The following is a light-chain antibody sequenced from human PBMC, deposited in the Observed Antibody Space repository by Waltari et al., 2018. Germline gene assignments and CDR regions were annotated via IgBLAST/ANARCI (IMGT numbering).Light chain of an antibody. J-gene: IGKJ1*01. CDR1: HSVSSNN. CDR3: QQYANSPRT. CDR2: AAS. V-gene: IGKV3-20*01. Sequence: EIVLTQSPGTLSLSPGDRSTLSCRASHSVSSNNLAWDQQKPGQAPRLLIYAASSRATGSTDRFSGSGSGTDFTLTISRVEPEDFAVYYCQQYANSPRTFGQGTKVEIK.